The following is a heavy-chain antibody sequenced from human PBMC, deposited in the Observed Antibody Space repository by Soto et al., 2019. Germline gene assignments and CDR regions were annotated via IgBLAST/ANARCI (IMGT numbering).Heavy chain of an antibody. D-gene: IGHD6-13*01. J-gene: IGHJ2*01. CDR1: GFAFRTYD. Sequence: EVQLVESGGALVQPGGSLRLSCAASGFAFRTYDMHWVRQGTGEGLEWVSTIGTVGDTYYADSAKGRFTISRDDAKNSLYRQMSRLTSAYTAVYYCARPAGIGWEDTRYCELWGRGTVVTFSS. V-gene: IGHV3-13*01. CDR2: IGTVGDT. CDR3: ARPAGIGWEDTRYCEL.